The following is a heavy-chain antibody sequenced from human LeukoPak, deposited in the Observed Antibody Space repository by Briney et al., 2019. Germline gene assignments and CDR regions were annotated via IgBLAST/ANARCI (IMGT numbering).Heavy chain of an antibody. V-gene: IGHV4-34*01. CDR1: GGSFSGYY. CDR3: ARGNFSSLYFDY. CDR2: INHSGST. Sequence: SETLSLTCAVYGGSFSGYYWSWIRQPPGKGLEWIGEINHSGSTNYDPSLKSRVTISVDTSKNQFSLKLSSVTAADTAVYYCARGNFSSLYFDYWGQGTLVTVSS. D-gene: IGHD6-6*01. J-gene: IGHJ4*02.